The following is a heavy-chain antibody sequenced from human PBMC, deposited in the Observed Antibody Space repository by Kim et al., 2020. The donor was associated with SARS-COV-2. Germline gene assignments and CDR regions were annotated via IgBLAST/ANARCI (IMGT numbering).Heavy chain of an antibody. CDR2: IYYSGST. D-gene: IGHD3-22*01. CDR1: GGSISSGDYY. V-gene: IGHV4-30-4*01. J-gene: IGHJ3*02. CDR3: ARGGDYDSRSGDAFDI. Sequence: SETLSLTCTVSGGSISSGDYYWSWIRQPPGKGLEWIGYIYYSGSTYYNPSLKSRVTISVDTSKNQFSLKLSSVTAADTAVYYCARGGDYDSRSGDAFDIWGQGTMVTVSS.